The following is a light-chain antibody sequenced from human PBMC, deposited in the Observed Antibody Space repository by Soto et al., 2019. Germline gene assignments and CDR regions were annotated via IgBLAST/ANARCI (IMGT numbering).Light chain of an antibody. Sequence: DIQMTQSPSTLSASEGDRVTLXXRASQSISSWLAWFQQKPGKAPKXLIYKASSLESGVPSRFSGSGAGTDFTLTISRLQPDDFATYYCQQYNIYPWTFGQGTKVDIK. CDR1: QSISSW. V-gene: IGKV1-5*03. J-gene: IGKJ1*01. CDR2: KAS. CDR3: QQYNIYPWT.